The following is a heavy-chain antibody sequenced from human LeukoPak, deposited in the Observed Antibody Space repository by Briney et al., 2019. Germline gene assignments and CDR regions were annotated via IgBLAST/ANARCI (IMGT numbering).Heavy chain of an antibody. D-gene: IGHD2-8*01. J-gene: IGHJ4*02. V-gene: IGHV1-2*02. CDR1: GYTFTGYY. CDR3: ARDKYVYAPLGY. Sequence: ASVKVSCKASGYTFTGYYMHWVRQAPGQGLEWMGWINPNSGGTNYAQKFQGRVTMTRDTSISTAYMELSRLRSDDTAVYYCARDKYVYAPLGYWGQGTLVTVSS. CDR2: INPNSGGT.